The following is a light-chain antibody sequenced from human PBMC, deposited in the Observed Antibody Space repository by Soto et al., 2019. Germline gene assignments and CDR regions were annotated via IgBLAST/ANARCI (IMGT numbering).Light chain of an antibody. Sequence: QSALTQPPSASGSPGQSVTISCTGTSNDVGGYNYVSWFQQHPGKAPKLIIYEVTKRPSGVPDRFSGSKSGNTASLTVSGLQADDEADYYCSSCAGRNDYVFGTGTKVTVL. J-gene: IGLJ1*01. V-gene: IGLV2-8*01. CDR3: SSCAGRNDYV. CDR2: EVT. CDR1: SNDVGGYNY.